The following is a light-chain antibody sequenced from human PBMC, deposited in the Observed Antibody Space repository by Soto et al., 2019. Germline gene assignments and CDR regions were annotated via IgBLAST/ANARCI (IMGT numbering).Light chain of an antibody. V-gene: IGKV3-20*01. Sequence: ELTQSPGTLSLSPGERATLSCRASPRVTSRGAWYQQKPGQAPRLVSHGASRRATGRTGRITGSGSGTDFTLPISRLEPEDLAAYYCQQDGGSTRTFGRGTKV. CDR1: PRVTSRG. CDR3: QQDGGSTRT. J-gene: IGKJ1*01. CDR2: GAS.